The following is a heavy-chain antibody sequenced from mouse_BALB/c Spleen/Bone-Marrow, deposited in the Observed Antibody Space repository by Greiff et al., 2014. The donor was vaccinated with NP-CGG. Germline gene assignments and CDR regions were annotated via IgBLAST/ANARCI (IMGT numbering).Heavy chain of an antibody. V-gene: IGHV5-17*02. J-gene: IGHJ2*01. CDR2: ISGGTSTI. CDR1: GFTFRSFG. CDR3: VRGGYYVPSYFDS. Sequence: EVHLVESGGGLVQPGGSRKLSCAASGFTFRSFGMHWARQAPEKGLEWVAHISGGTSTIYYADTVKGRFTISRDNPNNTLFLQMTSLRSEDTAMYYCVRGGYYVPSYFDSWGQGTTLTVSS. D-gene: IGHD2-3*01.